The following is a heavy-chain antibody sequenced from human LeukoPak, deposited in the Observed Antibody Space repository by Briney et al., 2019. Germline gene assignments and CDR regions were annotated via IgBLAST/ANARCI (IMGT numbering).Heavy chain of an antibody. V-gene: IGHV4-59*01. J-gene: IGHJ4*02. CDR1: GGSISSFY. Sequence: PSETLSLTCSVSGGSISSFYWSWIRQPSGKGLEWIGYIYYTGSTKYNPSLKSRLTISVDTSKNQFSLKLSSVTAADTAVYYCARDYGGKFDYWGQGTLVTVSS. CDR3: ARDYGGKFDY. CDR2: IYYTGST. D-gene: IGHD4-23*01.